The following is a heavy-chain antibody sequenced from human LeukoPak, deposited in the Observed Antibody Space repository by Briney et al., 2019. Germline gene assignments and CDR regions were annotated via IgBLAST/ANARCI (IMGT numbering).Heavy chain of an antibody. J-gene: IGHJ6*03. D-gene: IGHD1-26*01. V-gene: IGHV4-59*11. CDR3: ARVPAFGSGSYLSYYYYYMDV. CDR2: IYHNGDI. CDR1: GGSFAGPY. Sequence: SETLSLTCTVSGGSFAGPYWSWIRQAPGKGLEWIGYIYHNGDIRYNPSLNSRVTMSVDTSKKQFSLKLKSVTPADTAVYYCARVPAFGSGSYLSYYYYYMDVWGKGTTVTVSS.